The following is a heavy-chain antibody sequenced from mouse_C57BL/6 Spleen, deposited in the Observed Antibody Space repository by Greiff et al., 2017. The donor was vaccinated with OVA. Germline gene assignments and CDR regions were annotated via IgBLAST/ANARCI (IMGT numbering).Heavy chain of an antibody. CDR2: IWRGGST. V-gene: IGHV2-5*01. J-gene: IGHJ2*01. CDR1: GFSLTSYG. CDR3: AKNSWDYGSSYPDY. D-gene: IGHD1-1*01. Sequence: VQLQQSGPGLVQPSQSLSITCTVSGFSLTSYGVHWVRQSPGKGLEWLGVIWRGGSTDYNAAFMSRLSITKDNSKSQVFFKMNSLQADDTAIYYGAKNSWDYGSSYPDYWGQGTTLTVSS.